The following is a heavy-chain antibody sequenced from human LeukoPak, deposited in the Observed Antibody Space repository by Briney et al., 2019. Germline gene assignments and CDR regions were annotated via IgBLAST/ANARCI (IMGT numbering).Heavy chain of an antibody. V-gene: IGHV3-23*01. CDR3: ARNQQLGGHSYYYYGMDV. Sequence: GGSLRLSCATSGFTFSSYAMSWVRQAPGKGLEWVSSISGRGANTHYADSVKGRFTISGDYSKNTLNLQMNSLRAEDTAVYYCARNQQLGGHSYYYYGMDVWGQGTTVTVSS. J-gene: IGHJ6*02. D-gene: IGHD3-16*01. CDR2: ISGRGANT. CDR1: GFTFSSYA.